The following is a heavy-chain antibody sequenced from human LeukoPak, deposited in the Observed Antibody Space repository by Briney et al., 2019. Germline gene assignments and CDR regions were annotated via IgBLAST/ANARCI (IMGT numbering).Heavy chain of an antibody. CDR3: AKDTSRYNWNSHLIDY. CDR1: GFTFSSYG. J-gene: IGHJ4*02. V-gene: IGHV3-33*06. D-gene: IGHD1-7*01. Sequence: GGSLRLPCAASGFTFSSYGMHWVRQAPGKGLECVAVIWYDGSNKYYADSVKGRFTISRDNSKNTLYLQMNSLRAEDTAVYYCAKDTSRYNWNSHLIDYWGQGTLVTVSS. CDR2: IWYDGSNK.